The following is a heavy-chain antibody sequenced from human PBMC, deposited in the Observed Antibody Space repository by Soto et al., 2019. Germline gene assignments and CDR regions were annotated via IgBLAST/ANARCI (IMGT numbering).Heavy chain of an antibody. J-gene: IGHJ4*02. CDR2: INHSGST. CDR3: ARGISTILPLQGAEPDNYYFDS. Sequence: SETLSLTCAVYGGSFSGYYWTCIRQSPGKGLEWIGEINHSGSTNQSPSLKSRVTISVDTAKNQFSLKLKSVTAADTAVYYCARGISTILPLQGAEPDNYYFDSWGQGTLVTVSS. V-gene: IGHV4-34*01. D-gene: IGHD3-9*01. CDR1: GGSFSGYY.